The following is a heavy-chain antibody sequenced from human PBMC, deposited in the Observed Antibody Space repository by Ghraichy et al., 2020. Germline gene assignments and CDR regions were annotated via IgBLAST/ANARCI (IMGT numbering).Heavy chain of an antibody. CDR3: ARGRDSSGSNHGYFDY. CDR2: IYYSGST. D-gene: IGHD3-22*01. V-gene: IGHV4-39*01. CDR1: GGSISSSSYY. J-gene: IGHJ4*02. Sequence: SETLSLTCTVSGGSISSSSYYWGWIRQPPGKGLEWIGSIYYSGSTYYNPPLKSRVTISVDTSKNQFSLKLSSVTAADTAVYYCARGRDSSGSNHGYFDYWGQGTLVTVSS.